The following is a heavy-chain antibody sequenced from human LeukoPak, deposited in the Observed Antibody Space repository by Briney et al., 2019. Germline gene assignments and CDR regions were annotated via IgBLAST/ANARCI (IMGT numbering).Heavy chain of an antibody. CDR1: GFTFSSYS. J-gene: IGHJ4*02. CDR2: ISSSSSTI. D-gene: IGHD3-10*01. V-gene: IGHV3-48*01. Sequence: GGSLRLSCATSGFTFSSYSMNWVRQAPGKGLEWVSYISSSSSTIYYADSVKGRFTISRDNAKNSLYLQMNGLRAEDTAVYYCARGPSYYSRWGQGTLVTVSS. CDR3: ARGPSYYSR.